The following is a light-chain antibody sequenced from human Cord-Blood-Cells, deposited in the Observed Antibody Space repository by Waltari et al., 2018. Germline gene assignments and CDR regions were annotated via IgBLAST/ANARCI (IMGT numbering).Light chain of an antibody. CDR2: EVS. Sequence: QSALTQPASVSGSPGQSITISCTGTSSDVGGYNYVSWYQQHPGKAPKLMIYEVSKRPSGVSNRFAGSKSGNTASLTISGLQAEDEADYYCSSYTSSSTWVFGGGTKLTVI. J-gene: IGLJ3*02. V-gene: IGLV2-14*01. CDR3: SSYTSSSTWV. CDR1: SSDVGGYNY.